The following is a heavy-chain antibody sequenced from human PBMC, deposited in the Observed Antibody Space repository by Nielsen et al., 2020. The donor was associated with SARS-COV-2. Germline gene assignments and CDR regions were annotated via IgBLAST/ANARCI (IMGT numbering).Heavy chain of an antibody. D-gene: IGHD1/OR15-1a*01. Sequence: SETLSLTCSVYGGSFSGYHWSWIRQSPGKGLEWIGEINHSGSTYYNPSLESRVTISVDRSKSQFSLRLTSVTAADTAVYFCATGNKIFDDAFDVWGQGALVTVSA. V-gene: IGHV4-34*01. CDR1: GGSFSGYH. J-gene: IGHJ3*01. CDR2: INHSGST. CDR3: ATGNKIFDDAFDV.